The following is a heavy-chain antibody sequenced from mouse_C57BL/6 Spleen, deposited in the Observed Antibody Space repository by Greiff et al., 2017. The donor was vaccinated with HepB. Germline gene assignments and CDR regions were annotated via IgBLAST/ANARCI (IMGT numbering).Heavy chain of an antibody. D-gene: IGHD2-2*01. CDR3: AIYGYDEYYFDY. J-gene: IGHJ2*01. CDR2: IYPGDGDT. Sequence: VKLVESGPELVKPGASVKISCKASGYAFSSSWMNWVKQRPGKGLEWIGRIYPGDGDTNYNGKFKGKATLTADKSSSTAYMQLSSLTSEDSAVYFCAIYGYDEYYFDYWGQGTTLTVSS. V-gene: IGHV1-82*01. CDR1: GYAFSSSW.